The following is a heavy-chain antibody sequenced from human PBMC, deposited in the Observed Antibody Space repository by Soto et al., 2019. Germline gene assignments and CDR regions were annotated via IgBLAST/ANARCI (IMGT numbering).Heavy chain of an antibody. CDR1: GYTFTSYD. D-gene: IGHD2-15*01. CDR2: FDPEDGET. J-gene: IGHJ6*02. V-gene: IGHV1-24*01. Sequence: GASVKVSCKTSGYTFTSYDINWVRQAPGQGLEWMGGFDPEDGETIYAQKFQGRVTMTEDTSADTAYMELSSLRSEDTAVYYCATGRIPRGVWGQGTTVTVSS. CDR3: ATGRIPRGV.